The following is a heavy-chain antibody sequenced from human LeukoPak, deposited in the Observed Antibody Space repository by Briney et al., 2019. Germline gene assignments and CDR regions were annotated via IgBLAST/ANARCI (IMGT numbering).Heavy chain of an antibody. V-gene: IGHV3-23*01. D-gene: IGHD4-11*01. CDR3: AKAGDYSDYFRWFDP. Sequence: PGGSLRLSCAASGFTFSSYAMSWVRQAPGKGLEWVSAISGSGGSTYYADSVKGRFTISRDNSKNTLYLQMNSLRAEDTAVYYCAKAGDYSDYFRWFDPWGQGTLVTVSS. CDR1: GFTFSSYA. CDR2: ISGSGGST. J-gene: IGHJ5*02.